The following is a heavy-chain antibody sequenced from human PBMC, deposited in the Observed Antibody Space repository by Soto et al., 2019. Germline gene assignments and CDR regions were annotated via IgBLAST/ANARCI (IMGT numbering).Heavy chain of an antibody. CDR2: ISGSGGST. V-gene: IGHV3-23*01. CDR3: AKALYSSSWYWDY. J-gene: IGHJ4*02. D-gene: IGHD6-13*01. CDR1: GFTFNSNA. Sequence: HPGGSLRLSCAASGFTFNSNAMSWVRQAPGKGQEWVSAISGSGGSTYYADSVKERFTITRDNSKNTLYLQMNSQRAEDTAVYYCAKALYSSSWYWDYWGQGTMVNVSS.